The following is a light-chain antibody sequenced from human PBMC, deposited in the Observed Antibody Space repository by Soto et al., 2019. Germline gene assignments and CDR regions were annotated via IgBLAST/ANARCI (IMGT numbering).Light chain of an antibody. Sequence: SYELTQQPSVSVAPGQTARITCGETNIGSKTIHWYQQMPGQAPMLVVYDDSERPSGIPERFSGSNSGNTATLTISRVEAGDEADYYCLVWHSSSDFYVFGTGTKVTVL. CDR2: DDS. CDR1: NIGSKT. J-gene: IGLJ1*01. CDR3: LVWHSSSDFYV. V-gene: IGLV3-21*02.